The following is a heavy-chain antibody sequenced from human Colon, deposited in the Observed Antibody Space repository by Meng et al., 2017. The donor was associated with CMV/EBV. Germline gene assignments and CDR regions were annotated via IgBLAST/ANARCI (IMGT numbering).Heavy chain of an antibody. D-gene: IGHD3-10*01. CDR3: ARALSGDGMDV. J-gene: IGHJ6*02. CDR1: GFTLRDYY. Sequence: GGSLRLSCAASGFTLRDYYMSWIRQAPGKGLEWVSYISENGRTIYYADSVKGRFTISRDNAKNSLYLQMNSLRAEDTAVYYCARALSGDGMDVWDQGTTVTVSS. CDR2: ISENGRTI. V-gene: IGHV3-11*01.